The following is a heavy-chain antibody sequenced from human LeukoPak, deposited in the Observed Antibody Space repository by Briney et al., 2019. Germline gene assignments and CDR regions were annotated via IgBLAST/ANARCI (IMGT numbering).Heavy chain of an antibody. J-gene: IGHJ4*02. CDR1: GFTFSGSA. Sequence: PGGSLRLSCAASGFTFSGSAMNWVRQAPGKGLEWIAYIGNSSSFIFYVDSVRGRFTISRDNAKNSLYLQVDSLSDEDTAVYCCARDRYYGPDYWGQGTVVTVSS. V-gene: IGHV3-48*02. D-gene: IGHD3-10*01. CDR3: ARDRYYGPDY. CDR2: IGNSSSFI.